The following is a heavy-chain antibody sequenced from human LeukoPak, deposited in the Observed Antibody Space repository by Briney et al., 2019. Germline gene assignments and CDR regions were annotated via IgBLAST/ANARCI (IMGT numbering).Heavy chain of an antibody. D-gene: IGHD1-1*01. CDR1: GGSISSYY. Sequence: SETLSLTCTVSGGSISSYYWSWIRQPPGKGLEWIGYIYYSGSTNYNPSLKSRVTISVDTSKNQFSLKLSSVTAADTAVYHCARHTTTPDSYLAYWGQGTLVTVSS. J-gene: IGHJ4*02. CDR3: ARHTTTPDSYLAY. CDR2: IYYSGST. V-gene: IGHV4-59*01.